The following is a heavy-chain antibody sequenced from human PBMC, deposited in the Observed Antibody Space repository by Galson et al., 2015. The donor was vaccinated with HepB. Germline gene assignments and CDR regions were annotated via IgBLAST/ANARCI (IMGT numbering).Heavy chain of an antibody. CDR3: AKQFGYSSSWIVNYQNDGRDG. J-gene: IGHJ3*01. D-gene: IGHD6-13*01. V-gene: IGHV3-23*01. CDR1: GFTFSSYA. CDR2: VSGPGGST. Sequence: SLRLSCAASGFTFSSYAMNWIRQTPGKGLEWVSAVSGPGGSTYYADSVKGRFIISRDNSKNTVYLQMNSLKTEDTGVYYCAKQFGYSSSWIVNYQNDGRDGWGQG.